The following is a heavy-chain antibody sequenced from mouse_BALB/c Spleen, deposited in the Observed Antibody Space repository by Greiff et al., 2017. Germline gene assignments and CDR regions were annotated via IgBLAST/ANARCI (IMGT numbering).Heavy chain of an antibody. CDR3: ARDGDGNYFAY. Sequence: EVHLVESGGGLVKPGGSLKLSCAASGFTFSDYYMYWVRQTPEKRLEWVATISDGGSYTYYPDSVKGRFTISRDNAKNNLYLQMSSLKSEDTAMYYCARDGDGNYFAYWGQGTLVTVSA. V-gene: IGHV5-4*02. CDR2: ISDGGSYT. D-gene: IGHD2-1*01. CDR1: GFTFSDYY. J-gene: IGHJ3*01.